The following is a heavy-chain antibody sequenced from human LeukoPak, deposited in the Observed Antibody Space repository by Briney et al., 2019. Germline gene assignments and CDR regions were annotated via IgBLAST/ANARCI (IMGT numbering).Heavy chain of an antibody. CDR1: GFTFSDYY. CDR3: AANYYYDSSGYPDY. V-gene: IGHV3-11*01. Sequence: PGGSLRLSCAASGFTFSDYYMSWIRQAPGKGLEWVSYISSSGSTIYYADSVKGRFTISRDNAKNSLYLQMNSLRAEDTAVYYCAANYYYDSSGYPDYWGQGTLVTVSS. CDR2: ISSSGSTI. D-gene: IGHD3-22*01. J-gene: IGHJ4*02.